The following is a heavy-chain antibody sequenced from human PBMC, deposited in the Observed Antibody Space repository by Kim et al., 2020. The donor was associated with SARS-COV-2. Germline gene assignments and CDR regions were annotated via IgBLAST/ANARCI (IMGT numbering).Heavy chain of an antibody. D-gene: IGHD6-19*01. V-gene: IGHV4-59*09. CDR2: SGGT. J-gene: IGHJ4*02. Sequence: SGGTDYNPSLKSRVTISVDTSKNQFSLKLTSVTAADTAVYYCARGRAYSSLNYWGQGTLVTVSS. CDR3: ARGRAYSSLNY.